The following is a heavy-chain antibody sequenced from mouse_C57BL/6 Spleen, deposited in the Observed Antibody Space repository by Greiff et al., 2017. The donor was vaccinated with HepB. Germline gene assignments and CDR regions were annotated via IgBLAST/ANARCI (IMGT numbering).Heavy chain of an antibody. V-gene: IGHV1-50*01. CDR3: ARKALYDGYYEFAY. D-gene: IGHD2-3*01. Sequence: QVQLQQPGAELVKPGASVKLSCKASGYTFTSYWMQWVKQRPGQGLEWIGEIDPSDSYTNYNQKFRGKATLTVDTSSSTAYMQLISLTSEDSAVYYCARKALYDGYYEFAYWGQGTLVTVSA. CDR1: GYTFTSYW. J-gene: IGHJ3*01. CDR2: IDPSDSYT.